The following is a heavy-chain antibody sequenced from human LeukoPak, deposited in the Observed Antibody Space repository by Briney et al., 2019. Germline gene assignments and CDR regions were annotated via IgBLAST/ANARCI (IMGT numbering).Heavy chain of an antibody. J-gene: IGHJ4*02. D-gene: IGHD1-26*01. CDR1: GYTFTSYY. Sequence: ASVKVSCKASGYTFTSYYMHWVRQAPGQGLEWMGMTDPRSGNTNYPKRFQGRVTVTRDTSTSTVYMELSSLRSEDTAVYYCAREPTSGSCYFDYWGQGTLVTVSS. CDR2: TDPRSGNT. V-gene: IGHV1-46*01. CDR3: AREPTSGSCYFDY.